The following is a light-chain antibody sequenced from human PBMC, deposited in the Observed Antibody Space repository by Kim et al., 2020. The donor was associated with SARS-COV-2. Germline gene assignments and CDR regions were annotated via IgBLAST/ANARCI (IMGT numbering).Light chain of an antibody. CDR1: QSVSTQ. CDR2: ATS. V-gene: IGKV1-39*01. CDR3: QQGNSRPWT. J-gene: IGKJ1*01. Sequence: DIQMTQSPSSLSASIGDRVTITCRASQSVSTQLNWYQHRPGKAPRLLIYATSYLYSGVPSRFSGGGSGTDFFLTISSLQREDLATYFCQQGNSRPWTSGEGTKVDIK.